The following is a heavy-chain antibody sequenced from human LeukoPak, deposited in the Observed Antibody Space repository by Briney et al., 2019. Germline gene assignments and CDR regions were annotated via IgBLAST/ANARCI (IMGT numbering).Heavy chain of an antibody. V-gene: IGHV1-69*13. CDR3: AGAPTPMIVVVIDAFDI. CDR1: GGTSSSYA. Sequence: ASVKVSCKASGGTSSSYAISWVRQAPGQGLEWMGGIIPIFGTANYAQKFQGRVTITADESTSTAYMELSSLRSEDTAVYYCAGAPTPMIVVVIDAFDIWGQGTMVTVSS. D-gene: IGHD3-22*01. CDR2: IIPIFGTA. J-gene: IGHJ3*02.